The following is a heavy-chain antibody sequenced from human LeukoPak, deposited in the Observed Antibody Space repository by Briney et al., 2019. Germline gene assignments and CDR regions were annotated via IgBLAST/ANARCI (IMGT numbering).Heavy chain of an antibody. J-gene: IGHJ6*04. CDR1: GFTFSSYW. V-gene: IGHV3-7*01. Sequence: GGALRLSCAASGFTFSSYWMSWVRQAPGKGLEGVAHIKQDGSEKYYVDSVKGRFTISRENAKNSLYLQMNSLRAEDTAVYYCAELGITMIGGVWGKGTTVTISS. CDR3: AELGITMIGGV. D-gene: IGHD3-10*02. CDR2: IKQDGSEK.